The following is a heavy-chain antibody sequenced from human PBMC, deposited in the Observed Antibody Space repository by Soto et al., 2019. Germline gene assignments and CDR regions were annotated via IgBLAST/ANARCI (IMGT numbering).Heavy chain of an antibody. Sequence: QVQLQESGPGLVKPSGTLSLTCAVSSGSISSSNWWSWVRQPPGKGLEWIGEIYHSWSTNDNPSLKSRVTRSVDKSKNQCSLKLSSVTAADTAVYYCARDLWYCSGGSCAAWGQGSLVTVSS. CDR1: SGSISSSNW. CDR2: IYHSWST. D-gene: IGHD2-15*01. CDR3: ARDLWYCSGGSCAA. J-gene: IGHJ5*02. V-gene: IGHV4-4*02.